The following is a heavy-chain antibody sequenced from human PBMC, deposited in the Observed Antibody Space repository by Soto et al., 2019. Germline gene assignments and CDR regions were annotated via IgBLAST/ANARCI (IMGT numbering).Heavy chain of an antibody. CDR1: GFTFTNYL. J-gene: IGHJ4*02. V-gene: IGHV3-23*05. CDR3: AKDTYSRSWYF. Sequence: PGGSLRLSCAASGFTFTNYLMTWVRQAPGKGLEWVSSIDKSGGDTYYAASVKGRFTISRDNSKKTLYLQMNGLRAEDTALYYCAKDTYSRSWYFWGQGTLVTVSS. D-gene: IGHD2-2*01. CDR2: IDKSGGDT.